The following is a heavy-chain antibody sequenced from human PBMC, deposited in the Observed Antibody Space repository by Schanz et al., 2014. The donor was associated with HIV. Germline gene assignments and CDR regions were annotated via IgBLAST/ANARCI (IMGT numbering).Heavy chain of an antibody. Sequence: QVQLVESGGGVVQPGRSLRLSCAASGFTFSSYDIHWVRQAPGKGLEWVAVISNDGSNEYYADSVKGRFTLSRDNSENTVYLQMNSLRVEDTAVYYCARFANWAFDIWGQGTTVTVSS. CDR1: GFTFSSYD. J-gene: IGHJ3*02. CDR2: ISNDGSNE. V-gene: IGHV3-30*03. D-gene: IGHD1-1*01. CDR3: ARFANWAFDI.